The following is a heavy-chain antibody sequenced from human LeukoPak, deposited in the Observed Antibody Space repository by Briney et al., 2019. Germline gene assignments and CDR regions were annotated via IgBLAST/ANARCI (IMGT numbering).Heavy chain of an antibody. CDR1: GFTFSSYW. CDR3: ARAGGPAAMAFDY. CDR2: IKQDGSEK. D-gene: IGHD2-2*01. J-gene: IGHJ4*02. V-gene: IGHV3-7*03. Sequence: SGGSLRLSCAASGFTFSSYWMSWVRQAPGKGLEWVANIKQDGSEKYYVDSVKGRFTISRDNAKNSLYLQMNSLRAEDTAVYYCARAGGPAAMAFDYWGQGTLVTVSS.